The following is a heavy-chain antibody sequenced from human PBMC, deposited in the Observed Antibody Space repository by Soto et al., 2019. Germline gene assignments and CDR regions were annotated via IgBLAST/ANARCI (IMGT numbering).Heavy chain of an antibody. CDR3: ARAVNDYGDSYGMDV. J-gene: IGHJ6*04. D-gene: IGHD4-17*01. V-gene: IGHV4-4*02. CDR2: IYHSGST. Sequence: SETLSLTCAVSGGSISTSNWWSWVRQPSGKGLDGNGEIYHSGSTHYNPSLKSRVTISVDKSKNQFSLKLSSVTAADTAVYYCARAVNDYGDSYGMDVCGEGTTVTVSS. CDR1: GGSISTSNW.